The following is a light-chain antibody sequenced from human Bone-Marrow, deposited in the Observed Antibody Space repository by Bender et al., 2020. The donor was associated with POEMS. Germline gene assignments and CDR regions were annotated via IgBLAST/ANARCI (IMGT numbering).Light chain of an antibody. V-gene: IGLV2-14*01. CDR1: NSDVGGFNS. Sequence: QSALTQPASVSGSPGQSITISCTGTNSDVGGFNSVSWYQQYPGKTPRLIIFDVSNRPSGVSDRFSGSKSDNTASLPISGLRPEDEADYYCSSFSSSATLVFGGGTKLTVL. CDR3: SSFSSSATLV. CDR2: DVS. J-gene: IGLJ3*02.